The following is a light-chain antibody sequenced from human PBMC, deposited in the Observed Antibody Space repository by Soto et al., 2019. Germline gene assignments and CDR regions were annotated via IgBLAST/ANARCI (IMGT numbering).Light chain of an antibody. J-gene: IGLJ1*01. V-gene: IGLV1-40*01. CDR3: QSYYSSLSGAYV. CDR1: SSNIGAGYD. Sequence: QSVLTQPPSVSGAPGQRVTISCTGSSSNIGAGYDVHWYQQLPGTAPQLLIYGNSNRPSGGPDPYSVSKSGTSASLAITGLQAEDEDDYYCQSYYSSLSGAYVFGTGTKLTVL. CDR2: GNS.